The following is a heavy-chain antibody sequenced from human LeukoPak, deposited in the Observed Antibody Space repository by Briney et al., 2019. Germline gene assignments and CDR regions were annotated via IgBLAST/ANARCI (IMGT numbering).Heavy chain of an antibody. CDR1: GGSISSYY. V-gene: IGHV4-59*08. CDR2: IYYSGGT. Sequence: SETLSLTCTVSGGSISSYYWSWIRQPPGKGLEWIGYIYYSGGTNYNPSLKSRVTISVDTSKNQFSLKLSSVTAADTAVYYCARHSLRTYYFDYWGQGTLVTVSS. CDR3: ARHSLRTYYFDY. D-gene: IGHD4-11*01. J-gene: IGHJ4*02.